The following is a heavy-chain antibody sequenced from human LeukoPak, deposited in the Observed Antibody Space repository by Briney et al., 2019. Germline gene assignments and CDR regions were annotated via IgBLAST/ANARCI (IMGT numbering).Heavy chain of an antibody. V-gene: IGHV4-4*07. CDR3: ARDFEY. Sequence: SETLSLTCTVSAGFISSYYWSWVRQPAGKGLEWIGRIYTSGTTNYNPSLKSRLTISIDTSKNQFSLQLTSVNAADTAVYYCARDFEYWGQGSLVTVSS. CDR1: AGFISSYY. CDR2: IYTSGTT. J-gene: IGHJ4*02.